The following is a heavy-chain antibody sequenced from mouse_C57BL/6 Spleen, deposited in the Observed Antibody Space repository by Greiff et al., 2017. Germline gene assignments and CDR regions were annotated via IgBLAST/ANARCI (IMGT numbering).Heavy chain of an antibody. CDR3: ARGGDRDY. V-gene: IGHV1-82*01. CDR2: IYPGDGDT. J-gene: IGHJ2*01. Sequence: VKLQQSGPELVKPGASVKISCKASGYAFSSSWMNWVKQRPGKGLEWIGRIYPGDGDTNYNGKFKGKATLTADKSSSTAYMKLSSLTSEDSAVYFCARGGDRDYWGQGTTLTVSS. D-gene: IGHD3-3*01. CDR1: GYAFSSSW.